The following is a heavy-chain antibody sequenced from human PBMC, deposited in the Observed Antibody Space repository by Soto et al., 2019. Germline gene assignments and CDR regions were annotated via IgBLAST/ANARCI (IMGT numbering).Heavy chain of an antibody. CDR1: GGSISSYY. CDR2: IYYSGST. D-gene: IGHD3-3*01. Sequence: SETLSLTCTVSGGSISSYYWSWIRQPPGKGLEWIGYIYYSGSTNYNPSLKSRVTISVDTSKNQFSLKLSSVTAADTAVYYCARAAHYDFWSGYSHNWFDPWGQGTLVTVSS. J-gene: IGHJ5*02. V-gene: IGHV4-59*01. CDR3: ARAAHYDFWSGYSHNWFDP.